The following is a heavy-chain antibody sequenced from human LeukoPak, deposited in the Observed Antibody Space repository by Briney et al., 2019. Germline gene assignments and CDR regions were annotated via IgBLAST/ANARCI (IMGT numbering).Heavy chain of an antibody. V-gene: IGHV1-2*02. D-gene: IGHD3-10*01. J-gene: IGHJ4*02. CDR3: ARVIGFGELSLGH. CDR2: INPKSGGT. CDR1: GYTFTGYY. Sequence: ASVQVSCKASGYTFTGYYIHWVRQAPGQGLEWMGWINPKSGGTNYAQKLQGRVTMTRDTSISTAYMELSRLRSDDTAVYFCARVIGFGELSLGHWGQGTLVTVSS.